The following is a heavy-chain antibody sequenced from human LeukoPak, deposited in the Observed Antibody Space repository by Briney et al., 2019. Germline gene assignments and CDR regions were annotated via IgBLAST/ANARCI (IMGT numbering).Heavy chain of an antibody. CDR2: ISYDGSNK. CDR3: ARGFYYYDSSGPAY. CDR1: EFTFSSYA. J-gene: IGHJ4*02. Sequence: PGGSLRLSCAASEFTFSSYAMHWVRQAPGKGLEWVAVISYDGSNKYYADSVKGRFTISRDNSKSTLYLQMNSLRAEDTAVYYCARGFYYYDSSGPAYWGQGTLVTVSS. D-gene: IGHD3-22*01. V-gene: IGHV3-30-3*01.